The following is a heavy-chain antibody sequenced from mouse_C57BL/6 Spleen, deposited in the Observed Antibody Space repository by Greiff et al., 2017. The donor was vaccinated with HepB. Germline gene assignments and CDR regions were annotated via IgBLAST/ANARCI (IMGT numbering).Heavy chain of an antibody. Sequence: QVQLQQPGAELVKPGASVKLSCKASGYTFTSYWMHWVKQRPGQGLEWIGMIHPNSGSTNYNEKFKSKATLTVDKSSSTAYMQLSSLTSEDSAVYYCARGEWLPEGGYAMDYWGQGTSVTVSS. V-gene: IGHV1-64*01. CDR2: IHPNSGST. CDR1: GYTFTSYW. J-gene: IGHJ4*01. D-gene: IGHD2-2*01. CDR3: ARGEWLPEGGYAMDY.